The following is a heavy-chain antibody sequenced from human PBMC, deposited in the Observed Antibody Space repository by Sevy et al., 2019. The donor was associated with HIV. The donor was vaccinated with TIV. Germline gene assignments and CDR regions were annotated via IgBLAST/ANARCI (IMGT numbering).Heavy chain of an antibody. CDR1: GYTFSSYG. D-gene: IGHD5-12*01. Sequence: KVSCKASGYTFSSYGISWVRQAPGQGLEWMGWIVTYNGNIKYAQKFQDRVTMTTDTSTNTAHMELRSLRSDDTAVYLCARISTIRGRFNWFDPWGQGTLVTVSS. CDR2: IVTYNGNI. V-gene: IGHV1-18*01. J-gene: IGHJ5*02. CDR3: ARISTIRGRFNWFDP.